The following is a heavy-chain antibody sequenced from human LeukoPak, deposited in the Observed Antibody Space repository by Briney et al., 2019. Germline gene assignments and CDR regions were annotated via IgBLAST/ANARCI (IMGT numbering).Heavy chain of an antibody. D-gene: IGHD3-3*01. J-gene: IGHJ4*02. V-gene: IGHV1-18*04. CDR1: GYTYTSYY. Sequence: ASVKVSCKASGYTYTSYYMHWVRQAPGQGLEWMGWISAHNGNTNYAQKLQGRVTMTTDTSTSTAYMELRSLRSDDTAEYYCARALRFLEWLSEPNFDYWGQGTLVTVSS. CDR2: ISAHNGNT. CDR3: ARALRFLEWLSEPNFDY.